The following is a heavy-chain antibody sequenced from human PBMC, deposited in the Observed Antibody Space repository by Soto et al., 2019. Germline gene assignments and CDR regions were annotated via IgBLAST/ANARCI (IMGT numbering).Heavy chain of an antibody. V-gene: IGHV1-46*04. J-gene: IGHJ2*01. D-gene: IGHD6-25*01. CDR1: GYTFINFY. CDR2: INPSDGSA. CDR3: AKGGYGTTSGAYWYFDL. Sequence: QVQLVQSGAEVKTPGASVRVSCKASGYTFINFYMYWVRQAPGQGLEWMGVINPSDGSASYAQKLQGRVTVTRDTSTTTVYMELSSLRSDDTAVYYCAKGGYGTTSGAYWYFDLWGRGTLVTVSS.